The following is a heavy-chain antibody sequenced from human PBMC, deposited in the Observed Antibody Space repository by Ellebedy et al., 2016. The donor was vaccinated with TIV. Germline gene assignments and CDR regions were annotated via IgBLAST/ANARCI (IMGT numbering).Heavy chain of an antibody. CDR1: GFTFSDYY. D-gene: IGHD3-10*01. V-gene: IGHV3-11*01. J-gene: IGHJ3*02. Sequence: GESLKISXAASGFTFSDYYMSWIRQAPGKGLEWVSYISSSGSTIYYADSVKGRFTISRDNAKNSLYLQMNSLRAEDTAVYYCARCEVRGDPDDAFDIWGQGTMVTVSS. CDR3: ARCEVRGDPDDAFDI. CDR2: ISSSGSTI.